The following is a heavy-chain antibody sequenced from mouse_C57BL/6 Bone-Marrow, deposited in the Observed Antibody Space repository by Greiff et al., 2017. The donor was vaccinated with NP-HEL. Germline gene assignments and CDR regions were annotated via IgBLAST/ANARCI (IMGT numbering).Heavy chain of an antibody. Sequence: QVQLKQSGPGLVQPSQSLSITCTVSGFSLTSYGVHWVRQSPGKGLEWLGVIWSGGSTDYNAAFISSLSISKDNSKSQVFFKMNSLQAEDTAIYYCARKGYYGSSFDYWGQGTTLTVSS. V-gene: IGHV2-2*01. D-gene: IGHD1-1*01. J-gene: IGHJ2*01. CDR1: GFSLTSYG. CDR2: IWSGGST. CDR3: ARKGYYGSSFDY.